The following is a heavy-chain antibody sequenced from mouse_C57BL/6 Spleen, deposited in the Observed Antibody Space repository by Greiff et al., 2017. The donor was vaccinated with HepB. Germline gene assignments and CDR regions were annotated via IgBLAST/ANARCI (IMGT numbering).Heavy chain of an antibody. V-gene: IGHV1-81*01. CDR1: GYTFTSYG. D-gene: IGHD2-4*01. Sequence: VKLVESGAELARPGASVKLSCKASGYTFTSYGISWVKQRTGQGLEWIGEIYPRSGNTYYNEKFKGKATLTADKSSSTAYMELRSLTSEDSAVYFCARSDGDYKDYWGQGTTLTVSS. J-gene: IGHJ2*01. CDR2: IYPRSGNT. CDR3: ARSDGDYKDY.